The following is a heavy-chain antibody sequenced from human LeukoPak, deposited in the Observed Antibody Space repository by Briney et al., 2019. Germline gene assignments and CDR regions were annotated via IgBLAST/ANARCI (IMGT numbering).Heavy chain of an antibody. J-gene: IGHJ6*03. D-gene: IGHD6-25*01. Sequence: GASVKVSCKASGYTFTGYYMHWVRQAPGQGLEWMGWINPNSGGTNYAQKFQGRVTMTRDTSISTAYMELSRLRSDDTAVYYCARDVLPFSSGWYYYYYMDVWGKGTTVTVSS. CDR1: GYTFTGYY. CDR2: INPNSGGT. CDR3: ARDVLPFSSGWYYYYYMDV. V-gene: IGHV1-2*02.